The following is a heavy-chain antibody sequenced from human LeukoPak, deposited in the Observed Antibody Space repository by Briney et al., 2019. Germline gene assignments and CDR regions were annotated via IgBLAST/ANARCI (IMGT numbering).Heavy chain of an antibody. CDR2: IDWDDDK. Sequence: SGPTLVNXTQTLTLTCTFSGFSLSTSGMRVSWIRQPPGKALEGLARIDWDDDKFYSTSLKTTLTISKDTSKNQVVLTMTNMDPVDTATYYCARLNSGTYFDYWGQGTLVTVSS. CDR1: GFSLSTSGMR. CDR3: ARLNSGTYFDY. D-gene: IGHD1-26*01. V-gene: IGHV2-70*04. J-gene: IGHJ4*02.